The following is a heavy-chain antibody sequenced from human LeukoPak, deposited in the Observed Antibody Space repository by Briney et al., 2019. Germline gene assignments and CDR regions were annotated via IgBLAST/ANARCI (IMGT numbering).Heavy chain of an antibody. D-gene: IGHD3-22*01. CDR3: ARDDDGRAYYDSSGYPDY. V-gene: IGHV1-18*01. Sequence: ASVKVSCKASGYTFTSYGISWVRQAPGQGLEWMGWNSAYNGNTNYAQKLQGRVTMTTDTSTSTAYMELRSLRSDDTAVYYCARDDDGRAYYDSSGYPDYWGQGTLVTVSS. J-gene: IGHJ4*02. CDR1: GYTFTSYG. CDR2: NSAYNGNT.